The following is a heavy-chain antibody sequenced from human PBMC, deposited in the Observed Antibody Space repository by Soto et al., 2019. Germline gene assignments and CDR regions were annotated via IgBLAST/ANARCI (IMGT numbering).Heavy chain of an antibody. J-gene: IGHJ4*02. D-gene: IGHD3-3*01. Sequence: ASVKVSCKASGYTFTSYYMHWVRQAPGQGLEWMGIINPSGGSTSYAQKFQGRVTMTRDTSTSTVYMELSSLRSEDTAVYYCARDPPSIFGVVIPPRYFDYWGQGTLVTAPQ. CDR1: GYTFTSYY. V-gene: IGHV1-46*03. CDR3: ARDPPSIFGVVIPPRYFDY. CDR2: INPSGGST.